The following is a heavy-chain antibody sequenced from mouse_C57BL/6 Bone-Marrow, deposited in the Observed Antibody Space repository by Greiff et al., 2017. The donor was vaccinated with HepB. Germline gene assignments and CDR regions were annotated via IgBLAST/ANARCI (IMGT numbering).Heavy chain of an antibody. V-gene: IGHV1-63*01. CDR3: ARLRLTTVVGFDY. Sequence: VQVVESGAELVRPGTSVKMSCKASGYTFTSYWIGWAKQRPGHGLEWIGEIYPGGGYTNYNEKFKGKATLTADKSSSTAYMQFSSLTSEDSAIYYCARLRLTTVVGFDYWGQGTTLTVSS. J-gene: IGHJ2*01. D-gene: IGHD1-1*01. CDR2: IYPGGGYT. CDR1: GYTFTSYW.